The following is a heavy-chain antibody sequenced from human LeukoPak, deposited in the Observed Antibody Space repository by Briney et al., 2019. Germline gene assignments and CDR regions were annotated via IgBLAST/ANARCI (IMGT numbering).Heavy chain of an antibody. J-gene: IGHJ6*02. Sequence: ASVKVSCKASGYTFTSYDINWVRQATGQGLEWMGWMNPNSGNTGYAQKFQGRVTMTRNTSISTAYMELSSLRSEDTAVYYCARDPYLREYSSSWYPYYYCYGMDVWGQGTTVTVSS. CDR1: GYTFTSYD. V-gene: IGHV1-8*01. CDR3: ARDPYLREYSSSWYPYYYCYGMDV. D-gene: IGHD6-13*01. CDR2: MNPNSGNT.